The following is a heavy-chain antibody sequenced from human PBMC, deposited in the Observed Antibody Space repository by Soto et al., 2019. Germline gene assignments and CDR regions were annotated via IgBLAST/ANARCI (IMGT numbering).Heavy chain of an antibody. J-gene: IGHJ4*02. V-gene: IGHV4-59*01. Sequence: SETLSLTCDVSGASITTYYWSWIRQAPGKGLEWIGNVYHTGNTDYNSSLKSRVTISVDTSKNQFSLNMNSVTAADTAVYYCAGRLFGSGWTLDSWGQGALVTVSS. CDR2: VYHTGNT. CDR3: AGRLFGSGWTLDS. CDR1: GASITTYY. D-gene: IGHD6-19*01.